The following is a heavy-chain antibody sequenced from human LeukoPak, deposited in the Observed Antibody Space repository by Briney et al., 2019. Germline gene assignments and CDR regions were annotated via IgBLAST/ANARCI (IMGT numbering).Heavy chain of an antibody. V-gene: IGHV3-74*01. D-gene: IGHD1-1*01. CDR1: GFTLSSYW. CDR2: INNDGVST. Sequence: GGSLRLSCATSGFTLSSYWMHWVRQVPGKGLEWLSRINNDGVSTSYADSVKGRFTISRDNSKNTLYLQMNSLRAEDTAVYYCAKDQGQLERPDAFDIWGQGTMVTVSS. CDR3: AKDQGQLERPDAFDI. J-gene: IGHJ3*02.